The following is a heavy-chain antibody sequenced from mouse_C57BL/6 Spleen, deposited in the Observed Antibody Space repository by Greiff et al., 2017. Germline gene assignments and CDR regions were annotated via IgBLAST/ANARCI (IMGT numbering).Heavy chain of an antibody. V-gene: IGHV2-9*01. D-gene: IGHD2-4*01. CDR1: GFSLTSYG. CDR3: AKRNYDYDGGFWYFDV. J-gene: IGHJ1*03. CDR2: IWGGGST. Sequence: VMLVESGPGLVAPSQSLSITCTVSGFSLTSYGVDWVRQPPGKGLEWLGVIWGGGSTHYNSALMSRLSISKDNSKSQVFLKMDSLQTDDTAMYYCAKRNYDYDGGFWYFDVWGTGTTVTVSS.